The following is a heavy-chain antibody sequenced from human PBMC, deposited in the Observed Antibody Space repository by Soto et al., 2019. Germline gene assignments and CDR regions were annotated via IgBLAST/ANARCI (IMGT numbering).Heavy chain of an antibody. D-gene: IGHD4-17*01. CDR3: AQKDGGDNIIDY. Sequence: QITLKESGPTLVKPTQTLTLTCTFSGFSLSTSGVGVGWIRQPPGKALEWLAVIYWDDSKHYSPSLKSRLTITKDTPKNQGVLTMTKMDPGDTAKFYCAQKDGGDNIIDYWGQGSLFTVSS. V-gene: IGHV2-5*02. CDR1: GFSLSTSGVG. J-gene: IGHJ4*02. CDR2: IYWDDSK.